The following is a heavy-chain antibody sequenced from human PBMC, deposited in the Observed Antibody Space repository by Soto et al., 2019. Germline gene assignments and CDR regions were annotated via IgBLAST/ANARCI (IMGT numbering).Heavy chain of an antibody. CDR2: VSGSGDTT. Sequence: EVQLLESGGGLTQRGGSLRLSCAASGFAFSTYAMNWVRQAPGKGLERISTVSGSGDTTFYADSVKGRFTISRDNSNNTVFVQMNSLRAEDTAVYFCAKDKVGRSVAATSRNWLGPWGQGTLVTVSS. D-gene: IGHD2-15*01. V-gene: IGHV3-23*01. CDR1: GFAFSTYA. J-gene: IGHJ5*02. CDR3: AKDKVGRSVAATSRNWLGP.